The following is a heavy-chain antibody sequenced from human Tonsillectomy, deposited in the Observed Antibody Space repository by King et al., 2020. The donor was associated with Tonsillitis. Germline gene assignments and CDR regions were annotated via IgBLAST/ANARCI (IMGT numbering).Heavy chain of an antibody. CDR1: GYTFTSYY. V-gene: IGHV1-46*03. Sequence: VQLVESGAEVKKPGASVKVSCKASGYTFTSYYMHWVRQAPGQGLEWMGIINPSGGSTSYAQKFQGRVTMTRDTSTSTVYTELSSLRSEDTAVYYCARASCSGGSCYSVDYWGQGTLVTVSS. CDR2: INPSGGST. J-gene: IGHJ4*02. D-gene: IGHD2-15*01. CDR3: ARASCSGGSCYSVDY.